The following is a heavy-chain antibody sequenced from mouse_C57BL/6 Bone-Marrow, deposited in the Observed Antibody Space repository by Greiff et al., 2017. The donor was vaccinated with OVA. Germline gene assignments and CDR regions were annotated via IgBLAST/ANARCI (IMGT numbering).Heavy chain of an antibody. CDR3: AREGSTVVYYWYFDV. D-gene: IGHD1-1*01. CDR1: GFTFSDYY. CDR2: INYDGSST. Sequence: EVKVVESAGGLVPPGSSMKLSCTASGFTFSDYYMAWVRQVPEKGLEWVANINYDGSSTYYLDSLKSRFIISRDNAKNILYLQMSSLKSEDTATYYCAREGSTVVYYWYFDVWGTGTTVTVSS. J-gene: IGHJ1*03. V-gene: IGHV5-16*01.